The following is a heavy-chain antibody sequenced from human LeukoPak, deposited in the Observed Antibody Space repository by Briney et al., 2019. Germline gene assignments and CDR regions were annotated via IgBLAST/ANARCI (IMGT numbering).Heavy chain of an antibody. V-gene: IGHV4-59*12. D-gene: IGHD4-17*01. J-gene: IGHJ6*02. CDR2: IYYSGIT. CDR1: GGSISHYY. Sequence: SETLSLTCTVSGGSISHYYWRWIRQSPGKGLEWLGYIYYSGITNYHPPLKSRVPIPVNKSRNQFSLQLRSLNAADTAGDSWARGYPQNTVPEGMDVWLQGTTVIVSS. CDR3: ARGYPQNTVPEGMDV.